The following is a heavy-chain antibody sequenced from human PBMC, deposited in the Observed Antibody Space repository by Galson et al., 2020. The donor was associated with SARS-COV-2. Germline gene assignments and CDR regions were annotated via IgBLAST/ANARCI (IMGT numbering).Heavy chain of an antibody. CDR3: ARGVTTPWNKWFDH. CDR2: IYYSVKT. CDR1: GASLRSGNSY. J-gene: IGHJ5*02. Sequence: ASETLSLTCTVSGASLRSGNSYWRWLRHHPGKGLEWIGYIYYSVKTSYNPSLQSRVSRSVDTSKNQFSLKLSSVTVADTAVYYCARGVTTPWNKWFDHWGQGTLVTVSS. V-gene: IGHV4-31*03. D-gene: IGHD4-4*01.